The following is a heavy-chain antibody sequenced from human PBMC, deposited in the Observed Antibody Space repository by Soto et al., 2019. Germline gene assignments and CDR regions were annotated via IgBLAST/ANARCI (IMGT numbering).Heavy chain of an antibody. D-gene: IGHD3-22*01. Sequence: SETLSLTCTVSGGSISSGGYYWSWIRQHPGKGLEWIGYIYYSGSTYYNPSLKSRVTISVDTSKNQFSLKLSSVTAADTAVYYCARLAMIVVDASKAYYFDYWGQGTPVTVSS. J-gene: IGHJ4*02. V-gene: IGHV4-31*03. CDR2: IYYSGST. CDR1: GGSISSGGYY. CDR3: ARLAMIVVDASKAYYFDY.